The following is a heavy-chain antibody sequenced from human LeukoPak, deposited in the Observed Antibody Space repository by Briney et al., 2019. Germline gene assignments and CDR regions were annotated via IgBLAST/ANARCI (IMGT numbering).Heavy chain of an antibody. CDR2: IYHSGSP. Sequence: SETLSLTCAVSGGSISSNNWWGWVRQPPGKGLEWIGEIYHSGSPNYNPSLKSRVTISVDTSKNQFSLKLSSVTAADTAVYYCARSGPARAATIRVVDYWGQGTLVTVSS. V-gene: IGHV4-4*02. CDR3: ARSGPARAATIRVVDY. J-gene: IGHJ4*02. D-gene: IGHD5-24*01. CDR1: GGSISSNNW.